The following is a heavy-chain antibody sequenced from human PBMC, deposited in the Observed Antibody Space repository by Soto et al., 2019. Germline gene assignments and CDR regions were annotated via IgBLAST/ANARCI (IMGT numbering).Heavy chain of an antibody. CDR2: ISGSGSST. CDR3: AKTGSSGNRDY. D-gene: IGHD1-26*01. Sequence: EVQLVESGGGLVQPGGSLRLSCAASGFTFSSYAMSWVRQAPGKGLEWVSTISGSGSSTYYADSVKGRFTISRDNSKNTLYLQMNSLRAEDAAVFYCAKTGSSGNRDYWGQRTLVTVSS. CDR1: GFTFSSYA. V-gene: IGHV3-23*04. J-gene: IGHJ4*02.